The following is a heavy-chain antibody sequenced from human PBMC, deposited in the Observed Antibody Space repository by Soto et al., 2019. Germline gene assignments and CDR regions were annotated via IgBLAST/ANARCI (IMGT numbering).Heavy chain of an antibody. CDR1: GFTFSSYG. J-gene: IGHJ4*02. D-gene: IGHD4-17*01. Sequence: QVQLVESGGGVVQPGRSLRLSCAASGFTFSSYGMHWVRQAPGKGLEWVAVIWYDGSNKYYADSVKGRFTISRDNSTNTLYQQMNSLRAEDTAVYYCARTPKVMPRGGPFDYWGQGTLVTVSS. V-gene: IGHV3-33*01. CDR3: ARTPKVMPRGGPFDY. CDR2: IWYDGSNK.